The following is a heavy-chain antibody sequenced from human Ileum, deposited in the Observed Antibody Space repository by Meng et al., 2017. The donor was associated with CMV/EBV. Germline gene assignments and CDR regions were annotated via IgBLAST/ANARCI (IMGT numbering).Heavy chain of an antibody. D-gene: IGHD6-13*01. CDR2: VYWDDDK. CDR1: FSLTTSGVG. V-gene: IGHV2-5*02. J-gene: IGHJ5*02. Sequence: FSLTTSGVGVGWIRQPPGKALEWLALVYWDDDKRYNPSLKSRLTITRDTSKNQVVLTMTNMDPADTATYFCARSGGSTWYEEKTWFDPWGQGTLVTVSS. CDR3: ARSGGSTWYEEKTWFDP.